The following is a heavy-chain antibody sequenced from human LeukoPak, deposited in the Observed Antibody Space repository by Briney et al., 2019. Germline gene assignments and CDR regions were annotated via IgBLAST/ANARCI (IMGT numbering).Heavy chain of an antibody. CDR3: ARGGSTSCCTFDY. J-gene: IGHJ4*02. Sequence: GGSLRLSCTASGFPFSDYAMNWVRQAPGKGLEWVSSISSSSSYIYYADSVKGRFTISRDNAKNSLYLQMNSLRAEDTAVYYCARGGSTSCCTFDYWGQGTLVTVSS. CDR1: GFPFSDYA. CDR2: ISSSSSYI. V-gene: IGHV3-21*01. D-gene: IGHD2-2*01.